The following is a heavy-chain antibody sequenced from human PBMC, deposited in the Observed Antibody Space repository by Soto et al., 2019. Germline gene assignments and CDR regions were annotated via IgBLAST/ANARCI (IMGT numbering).Heavy chain of an antibody. CDR2: INPSGGST. V-gene: IGHV1-46*01. Sequence: ASVKVSCKASGYTFTSYYMHWVRQAPGQGLEWMGIINPSGGSTSYAQKFQGRVTMTRETSTSTVYMELSSLRSEDTAVYYCARDNEDLLGVAGRPYYYYYGMDVWGQGTTVTVSS. J-gene: IGHJ6*02. CDR3: ARDNEDLLGVAGRPYYYYYGMDV. D-gene: IGHD6-19*01. CDR1: GYTFTSYY.